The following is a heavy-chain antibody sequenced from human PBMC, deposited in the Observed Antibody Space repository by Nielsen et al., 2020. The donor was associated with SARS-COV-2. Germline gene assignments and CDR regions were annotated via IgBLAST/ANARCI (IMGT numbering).Heavy chain of an antibody. V-gene: IGHV1-3*01. CDR2: INAGNGNT. Sequence: ASVKVSCKASGYIFTRYAMHWVRQAPGQRLEWMGWINAGNGNTKYSQKFQGRVTITRDTSASTAYMELSSLRPEDTAVYYCARNYNWNENDAFDIWGQGTMVTVSS. CDR3: ARNYNWNENDAFDI. CDR1: GYIFTRYA. D-gene: IGHD1-1*01. J-gene: IGHJ3*02.